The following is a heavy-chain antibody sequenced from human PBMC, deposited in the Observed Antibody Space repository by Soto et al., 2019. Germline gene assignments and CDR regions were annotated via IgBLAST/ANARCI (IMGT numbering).Heavy chain of an antibody. CDR1: GGSISSYY. J-gene: IGHJ4*02. CDR2: IYYSGST. Sequence: SETLSLTCTVSGGSISSYYWSWIRQPPGKGLEWIGYIYYSGSTNYNPSLKSRVTISVDTSKNQFSLKLSSVTAADTAVYYCARTRKSGSYLYYFGYWGQGTLVTVSS. V-gene: IGHV4-59*01. CDR3: ARTRKSGSYLYYFGY. D-gene: IGHD1-26*01.